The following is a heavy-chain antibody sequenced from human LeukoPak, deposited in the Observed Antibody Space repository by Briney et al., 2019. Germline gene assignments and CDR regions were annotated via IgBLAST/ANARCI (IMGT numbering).Heavy chain of an antibody. D-gene: IGHD5-18*01. CDR1: GYTFTSYG. V-gene: IGHV1-18*01. CDR2: ISAYNGNT. CDR3: ARSRSGYSYGSSFDY. Sequence: ASVKVSCKASGYTFTSYGISWVRQAPGQGLEWMGWISAYNGNTNYAQKLQGRVTMTTDASTSTAYMELRSLRSDDTAVYYCARSRSGYSYGSSFDYWGQGTLVTVSS. J-gene: IGHJ4*02.